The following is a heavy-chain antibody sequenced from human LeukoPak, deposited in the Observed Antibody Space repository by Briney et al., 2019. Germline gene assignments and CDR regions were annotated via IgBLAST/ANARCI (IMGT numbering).Heavy chain of an antibody. CDR3: ARDLFSGSYNGVNY. CDR2: ISSSGSPI. J-gene: IGHJ4*02. V-gene: IGHV3-48*03. CDR1: GFTFSSYE. D-gene: IGHD1-26*01. Sequence: GGSLRLSCAASGFTFSSYEMNWVRQAPGKGLEWVSYISSSGSPIYYADSVKGRFTISRDNAKNSLYLQMNSLRAEDTAVYFCARDLFSGSYNGVNYWGQGTLVTVSS.